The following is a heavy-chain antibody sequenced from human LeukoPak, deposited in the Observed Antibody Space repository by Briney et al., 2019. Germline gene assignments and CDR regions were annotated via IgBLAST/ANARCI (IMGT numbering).Heavy chain of an antibody. CDR2: IYSGGST. CDR1: GFTVSTTY. D-gene: IGHD2-15*01. V-gene: IGHV3-53*01. CDR3: ARDIGQGGAFDI. J-gene: IGHJ3*02. Sequence: GGSLRLSCAASGFTVSTTYMSWVRQAPGKGRDWVSVIYSGGSTYYADSVRCRFTISRDNSKNTLYLQMNSLRAEDTAVYYCARDIGQGGAFDIWGQGTMVTVSS.